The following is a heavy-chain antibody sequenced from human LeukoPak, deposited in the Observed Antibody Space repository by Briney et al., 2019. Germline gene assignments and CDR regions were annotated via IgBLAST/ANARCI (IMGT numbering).Heavy chain of an antibody. V-gene: IGHV1-18*01. CDR1: GYTFNSYG. CDR2: ISAYNGNT. J-gene: IGHJ4*02. CDR3: ARAEVLLWFGELSPYYFDY. D-gene: IGHD3-10*01. Sequence: ASVKVSCKASGYTFNSYGISWVRQAPGQGLEWMGWISAYNGNTNYAQKLQGRVTMTTDTSTSTAYMELRSLRSDDTAVYYCARAEVLLWFGELSPYYFDYWGQGTLVTVSS.